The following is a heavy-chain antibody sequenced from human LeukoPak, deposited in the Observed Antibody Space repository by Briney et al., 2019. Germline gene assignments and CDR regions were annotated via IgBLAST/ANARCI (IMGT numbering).Heavy chain of an antibody. J-gene: IGHJ4*02. CDR3: ASRIFGVVTGDY. CDR1: GFTFSSYS. V-gene: IGHV3-21*01. D-gene: IGHD3-3*01. Sequence: GGXXXXSCAASGFTFSSYSMNWVRQAPGKGLEWVSSISSSSSYIYYADSVKGRFTISRDNAKNSLYLQMNSLRAEDTAVYYCASRIFGVVTGDYWGQGTLVTVSS. CDR2: ISSSSSYI.